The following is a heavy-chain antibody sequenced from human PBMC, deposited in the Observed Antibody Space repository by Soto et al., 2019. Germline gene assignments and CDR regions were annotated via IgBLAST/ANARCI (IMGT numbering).Heavy chain of an antibody. CDR2: IYYSGST. V-gene: IGHV4-31*03. J-gene: IGHJ6*02. CDR1: GGSISSGGYH. D-gene: IGHD6-19*01. CDR3: ARSGGIAVAGTPYGMDV. Sequence: PSETLSLTCTVSGGSISSGGYHWSWIRQHPGKGLEWIGYIYYSGSTYYNPSLKSRVTISVDTSKNQFSLKLSSVTAADTAVYYCARSGGIAVAGTPYGMDVWGQGTTVTVSS.